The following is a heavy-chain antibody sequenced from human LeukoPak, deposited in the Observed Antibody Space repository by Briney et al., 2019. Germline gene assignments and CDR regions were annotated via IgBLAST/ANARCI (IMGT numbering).Heavy chain of an antibody. Sequence: GGSLRLSCAASRFTFSSYGMHWVRQAPGKGLEWVAVIPYDGSNKYYADSVKGRFTISRDNSKNTLYLQMNSLRAEDTAVYYCAKGAAMIVVVTPGDYWGQGTLVTVSS. CDR2: IPYDGSNK. D-gene: IGHD3-22*01. V-gene: IGHV3-30*18. J-gene: IGHJ4*02. CDR3: AKGAAMIVVVTPGDY. CDR1: RFTFSSYG.